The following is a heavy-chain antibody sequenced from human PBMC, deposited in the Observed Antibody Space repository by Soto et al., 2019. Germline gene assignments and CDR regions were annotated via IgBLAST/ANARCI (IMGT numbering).Heavy chain of an antibody. V-gene: IGHV3-23*01. Sequence: GGSLRLSCAASGFTFSSYAMSWVRQAPGKGLEWVSAISGSGGSTYYADSVKGRFTISRDNSKNTLYLQMNSLRAEDTAVYYCANIRWLATKYFDYWGQGTLVTVSS. CDR3: ANIRWLATKYFDY. CDR1: GFTFSSYA. CDR2: ISGSGGST. D-gene: IGHD6-19*01. J-gene: IGHJ4*02.